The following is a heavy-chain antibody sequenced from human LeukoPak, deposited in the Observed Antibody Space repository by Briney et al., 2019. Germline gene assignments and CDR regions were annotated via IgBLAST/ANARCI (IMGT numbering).Heavy chain of an antibody. D-gene: IGHD4-23*01. J-gene: IGHJ4*02. CDR2: IYQSGTT. CDR1: GYSISNGYY. Sequence: SETLSLTCSVSGYSISNGYYWGWIRPPPGKGLEWIGSIYQSGTTSYNPSLKSRVTISVDTSKNQFSLKLRSVTAADTAVYYCARRGGHGGSFDYWGQGTLVTVSS. V-gene: IGHV4-38-2*02. CDR3: ARRGGHGGSFDY.